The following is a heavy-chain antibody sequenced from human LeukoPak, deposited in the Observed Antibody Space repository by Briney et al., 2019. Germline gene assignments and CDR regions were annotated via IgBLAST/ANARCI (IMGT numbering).Heavy chain of an antibody. J-gene: IGHJ4*02. V-gene: IGHV1-2*02. CDR2: INPDSGGT. CDR1: AYTFTGCY. Sequence: ASVKVSCKASAYTFTGCYMHWVRQAPGQGLEWMGWINPDSGGTNYAQKFQGRVTMTRDTSISTAYMEVSRLRSDDTAVYYCAREGSGWYGNFDYWGQGTLVTVSS. CDR3: AREGSGWYGNFDY. D-gene: IGHD6-19*01.